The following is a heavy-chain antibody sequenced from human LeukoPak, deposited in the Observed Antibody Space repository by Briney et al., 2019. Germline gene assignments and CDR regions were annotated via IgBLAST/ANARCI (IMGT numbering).Heavy chain of an antibody. CDR1: GGSISSGSYY. J-gene: IGHJ4*02. CDR3: ARVKAVGGLDY. V-gene: IGHV4-61*02. CDR2: IYTSGST. D-gene: IGHD1-26*01. Sequence: PSETLSLTCTVSGGSISSGSYYWSWLRQPAGKGLEWIGRIYTSGSTNYNPSLKSRVTISVDTSKNQFSLKLSSVAAADTAVYYCARVKAVGGLDYWGQGTLVTVSS.